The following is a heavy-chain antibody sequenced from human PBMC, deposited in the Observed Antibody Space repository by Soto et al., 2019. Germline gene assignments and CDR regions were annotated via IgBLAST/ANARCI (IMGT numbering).Heavy chain of an antibody. CDR1: GDSVSSNSAA. V-gene: IGHV6-1*01. Sequence: SQTLSLTCAISGDSVSSNSAAWNWISQSPSRGLEWLGRTYYRSKWYNDYAVSVKSRITINPDTSKNQFSLQLNSVTPEDTAVYYCEREGQWLVLWFDTWGQRSLVTVSS. CDR2: TYYRSKWYN. CDR3: EREGQWLVLWFDT. J-gene: IGHJ5*02. D-gene: IGHD6-19*01.